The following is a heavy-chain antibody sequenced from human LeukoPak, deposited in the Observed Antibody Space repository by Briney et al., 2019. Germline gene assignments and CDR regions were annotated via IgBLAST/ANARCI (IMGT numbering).Heavy chain of an antibody. CDR1: GFTVSSNY. CDR2: IYSGGST. V-gene: IGHV3-53*01. D-gene: IGHD2-15*01. J-gene: IGHJ4*02. CDR3: ASPGYCSGGSCLTYFDY. Sequence: GGSLRLSRAASGFTVSSNYMSWVRQAPGKGLEWVSVIYSGGSTYYADSVKGRFTISRDNSKNTVDLQMNSLRAEDTAVYYCASPGYCSGGSCLTYFDYWGQGTLVTVSS.